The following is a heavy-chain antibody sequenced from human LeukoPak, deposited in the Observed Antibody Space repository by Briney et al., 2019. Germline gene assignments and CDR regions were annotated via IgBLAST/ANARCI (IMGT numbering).Heavy chain of an antibody. Sequence: SQSLSLTCTVSGGSISSGGYYWSWIRQHPGKGLEWIGYIYYSGSTYYNPSLKSRVTISVDTSKNQFSLKLSSVTAADTAVYYCARENTVRGVIYWFDPWGQGTLVTVSS. V-gene: IGHV4-31*03. CDR2: IYYSGST. CDR3: ARENTVRGVIYWFDP. J-gene: IGHJ5*02. CDR1: GGSISSGGYY. D-gene: IGHD3-10*01.